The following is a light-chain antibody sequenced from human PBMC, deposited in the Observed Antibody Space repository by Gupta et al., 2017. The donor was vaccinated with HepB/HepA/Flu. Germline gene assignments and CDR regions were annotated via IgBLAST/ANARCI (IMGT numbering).Light chain of an antibody. V-gene: IGKV3-11*01. J-gene: IGKJ1*01. Sequence: EIVLTQSPATLSLSPGERATLSCRASQSVSSYLAWYQQKPGQAPRLLIDDASNRATGIPARRSGSGSGTVCSLTISSLEPEDFAIYYCQQRSNWPWTFGQGTKVEIK. CDR1: QSVSSY. CDR2: DAS. CDR3: QQRSNWPWT.